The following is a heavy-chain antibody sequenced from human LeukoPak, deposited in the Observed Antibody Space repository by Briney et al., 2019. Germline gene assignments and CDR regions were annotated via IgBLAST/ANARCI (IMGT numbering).Heavy chain of an antibody. J-gene: IGHJ4*02. CDR3: AKETAAAFKY. CDR1: GDSVSSKSAV. D-gene: IGHD6-25*01. CDR2: TYYRSKWSN. V-gene: IGHV6-1*01. Sequence: SQTLSLTCAISGDSVSSKSAVWHWIRQSPSRGLEWLGRTYYRSKWSNDYAVSVKSRITINPDTSKNQFSLQLNSVTPEDAAVYYGAKETAAAFKYWGKETLVTVSS.